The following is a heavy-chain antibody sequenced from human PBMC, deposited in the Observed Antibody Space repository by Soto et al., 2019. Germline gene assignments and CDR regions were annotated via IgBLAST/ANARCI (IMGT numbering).Heavy chain of an antibody. CDR3: ARSGHNSGFFYYDY. CDR1: GFSLSSSGAG. V-gene: IGHV2-5*01. CDR2: INWNDDK. J-gene: IGHJ4*02. Sequence: QITLKESGPTLVKVTQTVTLTCTFSGFSLSSSGAGVGWIRQPPGKALEGLALINWNDDKRYNPSLKSRLTITKDTSKNQVVLTMTNMDPVDTATYYCARSGHNSGFFYYDYWGQGTLITVSS. D-gene: IGHD3-22*01.